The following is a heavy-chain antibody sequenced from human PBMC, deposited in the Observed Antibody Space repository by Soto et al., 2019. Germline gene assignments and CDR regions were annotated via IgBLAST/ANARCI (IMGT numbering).Heavy chain of an antibody. D-gene: IGHD3-3*01. CDR2: ISWSSANI. Sequence: EVQLAESGGGLVQPGRSLRLSCAASGFSFEDYAMHWVRQAPGKGLEWVSGISWSSANIGYADSVKGRFTISRDNAKNSLYLQMNSLRAEDTAFYYCARTKDLWGALDYWGLGTMLTVSS. J-gene: IGHJ4*02. V-gene: IGHV3-9*01. CDR3: ARTKDLWGALDY. CDR1: GFSFEDYA.